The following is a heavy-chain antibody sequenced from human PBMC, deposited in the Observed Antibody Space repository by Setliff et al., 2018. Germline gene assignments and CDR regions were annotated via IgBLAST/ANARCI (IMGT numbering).Heavy chain of an antibody. D-gene: IGHD5-12*01. CDR1: GFTFSSNN. Sequence: GGSLRLSCAASGFTFSSNNMHWVRQAPGKGLEWVSCISGSSSYIYYADSVKGRFTISRDNAKNSLYLQMNSLRAEDTAVYYCARDLYGGYYFDYWGQGTLVTVSS. CDR3: ARDLYGGYYFDY. J-gene: IGHJ4*02. CDR2: ISGSSSYI. V-gene: IGHV3-21*01.